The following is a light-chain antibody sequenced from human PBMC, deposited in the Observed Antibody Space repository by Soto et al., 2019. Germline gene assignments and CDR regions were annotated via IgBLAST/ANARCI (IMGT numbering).Light chain of an antibody. J-gene: IGKJ4*01. CDR3: QQYGSSLGVT. CDR2: GAS. CDR1: QSVSSSY. Sequence: EIVLTQSPGTLSLSPGERATLSCRASQSVSSSYLAWYQQKPGQARRLLIYGASSRATGIPDRFSGSGSGTDFTLTISRLEPEDFAVYYCQQYGSSLGVTFGGGTKVDIK. V-gene: IGKV3-20*01.